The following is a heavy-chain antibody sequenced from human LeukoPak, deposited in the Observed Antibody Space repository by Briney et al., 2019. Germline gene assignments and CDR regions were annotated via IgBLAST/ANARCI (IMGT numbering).Heavy chain of an antibody. CDR2: IRGGGEK. CDR1: GFSFINYA. J-gene: IGHJ4*02. CDR3: AKANWVSNADAGW. Sequence: RRSMRLSCAAYGFSFINYAMSWVRQAQARGPEWDSRIRGGGEKFYAESVKGRFTLPRDDSRKKGYLQLNNLRVKDRAIYYCAKANWVSNADAGWWGQGTQVTVSS. V-gene: IGHV3-23*01. D-gene: IGHD6-19*01.